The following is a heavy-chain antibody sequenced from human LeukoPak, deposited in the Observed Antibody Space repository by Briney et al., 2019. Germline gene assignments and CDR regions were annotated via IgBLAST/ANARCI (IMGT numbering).Heavy chain of an antibody. J-gene: IGHJ5*02. CDR2: ISSRSSTI. D-gene: IGHD1-1*01. V-gene: IGHV3-48*02. CDR1: GSTFSTYS. CDR3: AKGAIAGRGDNWFWFDT. Sequence: PGGSLRLSCAASGSTFSTYSMNWVRQAPGKGLEWVSYISSRSSTIYYADSVKGRFTISRANAKNSLFLQMNSKRDEDTDVYYWAKGAIAGRGDNWFWFDTWGQGTLVTVSS.